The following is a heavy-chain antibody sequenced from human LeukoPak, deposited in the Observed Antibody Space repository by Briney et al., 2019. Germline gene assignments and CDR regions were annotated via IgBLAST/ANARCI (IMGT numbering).Heavy chain of an antibody. J-gene: IGHJ4*02. V-gene: IGHV4-30-4*08. CDR3: ARVKVGATDY. CDR2: IYYSGST. D-gene: IGHD1-26*01. Sequence: SETLSLTCTVSGGSISSGGYYWRWMRQPPGKGLEWIGYIYYSGSTYYNPSLKSRVTISGDASKNQFSLKLSSVTAADTDAYYCARVKVGATDYWGQGTLVTVSS. CDR1: GGSISSGGYY.